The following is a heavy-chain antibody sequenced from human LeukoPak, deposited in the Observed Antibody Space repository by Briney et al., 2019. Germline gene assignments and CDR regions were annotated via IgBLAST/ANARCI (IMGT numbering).Heavy chain of an antibody. J-gene: IGHJ4*02. V-gene: IGHV3-23*01. CDR2: ISGSGGST. Sequence: PGGSLRLSCAVSGFTFSSYAMSWVRQAPGKGLEWASAISGSGGSTYYADSVKGRFTISRDNSKNTLYLQMNSLRAEDTAVYYCAKDWELNFDYWGQGTLVTVSS. CDR1: GFTFSSYA. CDR3: AKDWELNFDY. D-gene: IGHD1-26*01.